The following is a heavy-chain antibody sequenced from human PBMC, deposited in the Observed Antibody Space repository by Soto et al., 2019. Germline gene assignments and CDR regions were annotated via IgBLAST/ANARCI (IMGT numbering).Heavy chain of an antibody. Sequence: QSGGSLRLSCAASGFTFSSYAMSWVRQAPGKGLEWVSAISGSGGSTYYADSVKGRFTISRDNSKNTLYLQMNSLRAEDTAVYYCAKYEPDLMSFCSSTSCYASIDYWGQGTLVTVSS. D-gene: IGHD2-2*01. J-gene: IGHJ4*02. CDR1: GFTFSSYA. CDR2: ISGSGGST. V-gene: IGHV3-23*01. CDR3: AKYEPDLMSFCSSTSCYASIDY.